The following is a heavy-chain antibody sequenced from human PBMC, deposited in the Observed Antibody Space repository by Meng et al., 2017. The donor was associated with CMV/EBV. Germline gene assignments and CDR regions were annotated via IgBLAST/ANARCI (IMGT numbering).Heavy chain of an antibody. CDR2: ISSSSSYI. J-gene: IGHJ6*02. V-gene: IGHV3-21*01. D-gene: IGHD1-1*01. CDR1: GFTFSSYS. CDR3: ARRYNWNDGSWGIVVGEDWTPTNYYYYGMDV. Sequence: GESLKISCAASGFTFSSYSVNWVRQAPGKGLEWVSSISSSSSYIYYADSVKGRFTISRDNAKNSLYLQMNSLRAEDTAVYYCARRYNWNDGSWGIVVGEDWTPTNYYYYGMDVWGQGTTVTVSS.